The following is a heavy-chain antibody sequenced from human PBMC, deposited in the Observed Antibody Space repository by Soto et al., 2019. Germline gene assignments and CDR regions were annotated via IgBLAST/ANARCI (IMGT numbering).Heavy chain of an antibody. Sequence: ASVKVSCKASGYTFTSYAMHWVRQAPGQRLEWMGWINAGNGKKKYSQKLQGRVTITRDTSASTAYMKLISLRSEDTAVYYCARSIVVVTALDYWGQGTLVTVSS. CDR1: GYTFTSYA. V-gene: IGHV1-3*01. J-gene: IGHJ4*02. D-gene: IGHD2-21*02. CDR2: INAGNGKK. CDR3: ARSIVVVTALDY.